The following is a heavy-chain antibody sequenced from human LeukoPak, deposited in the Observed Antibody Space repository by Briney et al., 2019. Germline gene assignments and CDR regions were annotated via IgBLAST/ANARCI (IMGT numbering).Heavy chain of an antibody. CDR1: GFTFSSYA. Sequence: GRSLRLSCAASGFTFSSYAMHWVRQAPGKGLEWVAVISYDGSNKYYADSVKGRFTISRDNSKNTLYLQMNSLRAEDTAVYYCAREGTYYYDSSGRPLGYWGQGTLVTVSS. CDR3: AREGTYYYDSSGRPLGY. J-gene: IGHJ4*02. D-gene: IGHD3-22*01. V-gene: IGHV3-30-3*01. CDR2: ISYDGSNK.